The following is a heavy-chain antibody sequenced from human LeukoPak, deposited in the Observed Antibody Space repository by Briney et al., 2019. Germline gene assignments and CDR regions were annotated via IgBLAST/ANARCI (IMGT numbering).Heavy chain of an antibody. V-gene: IGHV3-30*04. D-gene: IGHD3-10*01. J-gene: IGHJ6*02. CDR1: RFTFSSYA. Sequence: GGSLRLSCAASRFTFSSYAMHWVRQAPGKGLEWVAVISYDGSNKYYADSVKGRFTISRDNSKNTLYLQMNSLRAEDTAVYYCAKDHRAGQYYYYYYGMDVWGQGTTVTVSS. CDR3: AKDHRAGQYYYYYYGMDV. CDR2: ISYDGSNK.